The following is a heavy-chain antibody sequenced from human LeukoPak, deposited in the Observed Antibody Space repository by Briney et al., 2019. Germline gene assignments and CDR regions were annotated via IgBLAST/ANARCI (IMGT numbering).Heavy chain of an antibody. CDR3: ARGGRITMVRGVIINRSVDY. CDR1: GGSFSGYY. V-gene: IGHV4-34*01. Sequence: PSETLSLTCAVYGGSFSGYYWSWIRQPPGKGLEWIGEINHSGSTNYNPSLKSRVTISVDTSKNQFSLKLSSVTAADTAVYYCARGGRITMVRGVIINRSVDYWGQETLVTVSS. D-gene: IGHD3-10*01. J-gene: IGHJ4*02. CDR2: INHSGST.